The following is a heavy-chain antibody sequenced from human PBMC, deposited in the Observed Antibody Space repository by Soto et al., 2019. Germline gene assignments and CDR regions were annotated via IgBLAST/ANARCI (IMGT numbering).Heavy chain of an antibody. CDR1: GFSFSSCA. CDR3: ARVSIALAGIAYYFDY. CDR2: VSHDGSNK. Sequence: QVQLVESGGGVVQPGRSLRLSCAASGFSFSSCAMHWVRQAPGKGLEWVAVVSHDGSNKYYADSVKGRVTISRDTSINTVYLQMNSLRAEDTAVYYCARVSIALAGIAYYFDYWGQGTLVTVSS. J-gene: IGHJ4*02. D-gene: IGHD6-19*01. V-gene: IGHV3-30-3*01.